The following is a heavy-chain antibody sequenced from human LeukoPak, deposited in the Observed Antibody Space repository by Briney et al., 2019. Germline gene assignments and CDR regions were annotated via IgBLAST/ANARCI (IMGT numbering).Heavy chain of an antibody. CDR1: GFSFGNYA. J-gene: IGHJ5*01. Sequence: GGSLRPSCVASGFSFGNYAMSWVRQAPGKGLQWVSQISGTGGATWYAGFARDRFTISRDNSKKTLYLQMSGLRVEDTAMYYCVKDPRDTYGTNWFVSWGQGTLLIVSS. CDR2: ISGTGGAT. CDR3: VKDPRDTYGTNWFVS. V-gene: IGHV3-23*01. D-gene: IGHD2-21*01.